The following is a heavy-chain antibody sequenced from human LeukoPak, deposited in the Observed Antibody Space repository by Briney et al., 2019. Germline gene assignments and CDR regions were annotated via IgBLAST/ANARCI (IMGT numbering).Heavy chain of an antibody. CDR3: ATETIFGVVYAGELWY. D-gene: IGHD3-3*01. Sequence: GASVKVSCKASGGTFSSYAVSWVRQAPGQGLEWMGGIIPIFGTANYAQKFQGRVTITTDESTSTAYMELSSLRSDDTAVYYCATETIFGVVYAGELWYWGQGTLVTVSS. V-gene: IGHV1-69*05. CDR2: IIPIFGTA. J-gene: IGHJ4*02. CDR1: GGTFSSYA.